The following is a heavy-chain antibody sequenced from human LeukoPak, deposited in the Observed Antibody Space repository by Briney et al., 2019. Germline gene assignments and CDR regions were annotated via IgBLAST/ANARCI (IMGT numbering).Heavy chain of an antibody. CDR2: IYYSGST. Sequence: SETLSLTCTVSGGSISSSSYYWGWIRQPPGKGLEWIGSIYYSGSTYYNPSLKSRVTISVDTSKNQFSLKLSSMTAADTAVYYCARHMGRDCSGASCRKKGLVDYWGQGTLVTVSS. D-gene: IGHD2-15*01. J-gene: IGHJ4*02. CDR1: GGSISSSSYY. V-gene: IGHV4-39*01. CDR3: ARHMGRDCSGASCRKKGLVDY.